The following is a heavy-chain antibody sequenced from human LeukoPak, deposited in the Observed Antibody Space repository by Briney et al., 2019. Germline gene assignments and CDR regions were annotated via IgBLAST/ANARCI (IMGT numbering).Heavy chain of an antibody. CDR2: ISGSGDST. J-gene: IGHJ6*03. V-gene: IGHV3-23*01. CDR1: GFTFSNYA. CDR3: ATGSREYYYYYYMDV. D-gene: IGHD3-10*01. Sequence: GGSLRLSCAASGFTFSNYAMRWVRQAPGKGLEWVSGISGSGDSTYYADSVKGRFTISRDNAKNSLYLQMNSLRAEDTAVYYCATGSREYYYYYYMDVWGKGTTVTISS.